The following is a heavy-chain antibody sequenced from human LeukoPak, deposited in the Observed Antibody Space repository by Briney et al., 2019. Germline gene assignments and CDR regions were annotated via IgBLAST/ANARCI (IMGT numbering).Heavy chain of an antibody. Sequence: GASVKVSCKASGGTFSSYAISWVRQAPGQGLEWMGRIIPILGIANYAQKSQGRVTITADKSTSTAYMELSSLRSEDTAVYYCARDYVVVVAATYYYYGMDVWGQGTTVTVSS. CDR1: GGTFSSYA. CDR2: IIPILGIA. CDR3: ARDYVVVVAATYYYYGMDV. D-gene: IGHD2-15*01. V-gene: IGHV1-69*04. J-gene: IGHJ6*02.